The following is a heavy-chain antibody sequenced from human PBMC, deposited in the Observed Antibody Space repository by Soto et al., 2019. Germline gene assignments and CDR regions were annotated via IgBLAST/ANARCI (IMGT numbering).Heavy chain of an antibody. J-gene: IGHJ4*02. V-gene: IGHV3-11*01. CDR2: IGTRGNTK. CDR3: ARDGTEYYGEYYDY. D-gene: IGHD4-17*01. Sequence: GGTLRLSCATSGVTFSDYYMSWIRQAPGKGLEWVSYIGTRGNTKYYADSVRGRFTISRDNAKNSLYLQMNSLRADDTAVYYCARDGTEYYGEYYDYWGQGIPVTVPS. CDR1: GVTFSDYY.